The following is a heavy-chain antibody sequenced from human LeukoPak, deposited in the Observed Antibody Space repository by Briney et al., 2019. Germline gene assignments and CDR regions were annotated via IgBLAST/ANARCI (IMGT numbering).Heavy chain of an antibody. J-gene: IGHJ4*02. Sequence: GGSLRLSCAVSGITLSNYGMSWVRQAPGKGLEWVANMKEDGGEINYVDSVKGRFTISRDNAKNSLYLQMNRLRAEDTAVYYCVRDRGYSTFDYWGQGTLATVSS. CDR2: MKEDGGEI. V-gene: IGHV3-7*01. CDR3: VRDRGYSTFDY. CDR1: GITLSNYG. D-gene: IGHD4-23*01.